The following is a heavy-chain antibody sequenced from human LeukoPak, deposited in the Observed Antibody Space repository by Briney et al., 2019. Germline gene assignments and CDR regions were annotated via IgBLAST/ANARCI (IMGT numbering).Heavy chain of an antibody. J-gene: IGHJ4*02. CDR2: ISGSGGST. Sequence: GGSLRLSCAASGFTFSKVSMNWARQAPGKGLEWVSTISGSGGSTYYADSVKGRFTISRDNSKNTLYLQMNSLRAEDTAVYYCAKMVHYEQWLVPFDYWGQETLVTVSS. V-gene: IGHV3-23*01. CDR3: AKMVHYEQWLVPFDY. D-gene: IGHD6-19*01. CDR1: GFTFSKVS.